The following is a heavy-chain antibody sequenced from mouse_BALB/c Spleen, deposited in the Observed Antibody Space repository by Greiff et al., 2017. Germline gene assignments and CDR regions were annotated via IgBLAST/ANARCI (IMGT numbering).Heavy chain of an antibody. V-gene: IGHV6-6*02. CDR3: TVYYYGSGAY. CDR1: GFTFSSYW. D-gene: IGHD1-1*01. CDR2: IRLKSDNYAT. J-gene: IGHJ3*01. Sequence: EVKVEESGGGLVQPGGSMKLSCVASGFTFSSYWMSWVRQSPEKGLEWVAEIRLKSDNYATHYAESVKGKFTISRDDSKSRLYLQMNSLRAEDTGIYYCTVYYYGSGAYWGQGTLVTVSA.